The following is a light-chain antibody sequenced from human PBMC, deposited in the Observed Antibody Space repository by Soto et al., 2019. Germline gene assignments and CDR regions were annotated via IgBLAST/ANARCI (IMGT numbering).Light chain of an antibody. J-gene: IGLJ2*01. CDR3: SSYTSSSTVV. V-gene: IGLV2-14*01. Sequence: QSALTQPASVSGSPGQSITISCTGTSRDIGNYNYVSWYQHHPGKAPKLMIYEVSNRPSGVSNRFSGSKSGNTASLTISGLQAEDEADYYCSSYTSSSTVVFGGGTKLTVL. CDR2: EVS. CDR1: SRDIGNYNY.